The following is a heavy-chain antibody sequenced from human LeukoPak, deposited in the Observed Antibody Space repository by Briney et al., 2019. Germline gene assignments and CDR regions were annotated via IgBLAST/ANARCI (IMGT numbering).Heavy chain of an antibody. CDR3: AKDINPLTRTGTGFDY. D-gene: IGHD2-8*02. Sequence: GGSLRLSCAASGFTFSSYWMSWVRQAPGKGLEGVANIKQDGSEKYYVDSVKGRFTISRDNAKNSLYLQMNSLRAEDTALYYCAKDINPLTRTGTGFDYWGQGTLVTVSS. CDR2: IKQDGSEK. V-gene: IGHV3-7*03. J-gene: IGHJ4*02. CDR1: GFTFSSYW.